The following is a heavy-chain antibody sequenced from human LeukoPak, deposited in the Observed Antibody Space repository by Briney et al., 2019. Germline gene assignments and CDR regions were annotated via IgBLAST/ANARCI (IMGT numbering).Heavy chain of an antibody. CDR2: TYYRSKWYN. CDR1: GDSVSRNSAA. Sequence: SQTLSLTCAISGDSVSRNSAAWNWIRQSPSRGLEWLGRTYYRSKWYNDYAVSMKSRISINPDTSKNQFSLQLNSVTPEDTAVYYCARGMPSYYAMDVWGQGTTVTVSS. D-gene: IGHD2-2*01. V-gene: IGHV6-1*01. J-gene: IGHJ6*02. CDR3: ARGMPSYYAMDV.